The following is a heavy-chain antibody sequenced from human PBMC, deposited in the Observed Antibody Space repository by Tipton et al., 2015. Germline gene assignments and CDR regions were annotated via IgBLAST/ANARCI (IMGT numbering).Heavy chain of an antibody. J-gene: IGHJ4*02. D-gene: IGHD3-10*01. CDR2: ISTSSSTI. CDR3: AKDKGHGSGSHYNFGGLDC. CDR1: GFTFSSYS. Sequence: GSLRLSCAASGFTFSSYSMNWVHQAPGKGLEWVSYISTSSSTIYYADSVKGRFTISRDNAKNSLYLQMNSLRDEDTAVYYCAKDKGHGSGSHYNFGGLDCWGQGTLVTVSS. V-gene: IGHV3-48*02.